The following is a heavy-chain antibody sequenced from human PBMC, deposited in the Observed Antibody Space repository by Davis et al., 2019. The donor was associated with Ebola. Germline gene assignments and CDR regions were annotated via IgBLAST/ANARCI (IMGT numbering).Heavy chain of an antibody. V-gene: IGHV5-51*01. Sequence: GESLKISCKDSEDSFTSYWIGWMRQMPGKGLEWMGIIHTGDSDTSYSPSFRGQVTISADKSTRTAYLQWGSLKASDSAMYYCASLRRTITGMDDGFDIWGQGTMITVSS. CDR3: ASLRRTITGMDDGFDI. CDR2: IHTGDSDT. CDR1: EDSFTSYW. D-gene: IGHD1-20*01. J-gene: IGHJ3*02.